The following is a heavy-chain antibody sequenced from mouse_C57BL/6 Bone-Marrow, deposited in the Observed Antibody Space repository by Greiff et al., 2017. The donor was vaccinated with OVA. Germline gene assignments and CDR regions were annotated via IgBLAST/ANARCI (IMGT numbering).Heavy chain of an antibody. CDR1: GYTFTSYW. CDR3: ARRGDYDGFAY. D-gene: IGHD2-4*01. CDR2: IHPNSGST. J-gene: IGHJ3*01. Sequence: VKLQQPGAELVKPGASVKLSCKASGYTFTSYWMHWVKQRPGQGLEWIGMIHPNSGSTNYNEKFKSKATLTVDKSSSTAYMQLSSLTSEDSAVYYCARRGDYDGFAYWGQGTLVTVSA. V-gene: IGHV1-64*01.